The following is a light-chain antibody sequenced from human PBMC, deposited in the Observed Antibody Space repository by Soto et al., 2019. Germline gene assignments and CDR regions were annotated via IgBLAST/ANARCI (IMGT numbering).Light chain of an antibody. CDR3: QNSEKESPST. Sequence: IHMTQSPSSLSASVGDRVTITCRASQGISHFLAWYQQRPGKVPKLLIYGASILQSGVPSRFSGSGSGTDFTLTISSLQPEDVATYYCQNSEKESPSTLGQGTKVDIK. CDR1: QGISHF. J-gene: IGKJ1*01. V-gene: IGKV1-27*01. CDR2: GAS.